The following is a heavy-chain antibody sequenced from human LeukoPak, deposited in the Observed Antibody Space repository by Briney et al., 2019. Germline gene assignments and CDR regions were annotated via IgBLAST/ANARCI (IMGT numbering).Heavy chain of an antibody. V-gene: IGHV4-34*01. CDR3: ATLCSTSCYQRYLGY. CDR2: INHSGST. J-gene: IGHJ4*02. Sequence: AETLSLTCAVYGGSFSGYYWSWIRHPPGKGLEWIGEINHSGSTNHNPLLKCRVTISVDTSKTQFPVKLSTETAADTAVYCCATLCSTSCYQRYLGYWGQGTLVTVSS. D-gene: IGHD2-2*01. CDR1: GGSFSGYY.